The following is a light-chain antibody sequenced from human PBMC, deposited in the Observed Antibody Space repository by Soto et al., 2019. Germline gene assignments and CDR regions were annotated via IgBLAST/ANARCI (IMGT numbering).Light chain of an antibody. J-gene: IGLJ2*01. CDR1: SSNIGSFYD. CDR3: QSYDNSLNHVV. Sequence: QSVLTQPPSVSGAPGQRVTIPCTGSSSNIGSFYDVHWYQQLPGTVPKLLIYGDNNRPSGVPDRFSASKSGTAASLAITGLQAEDVADYYCQSYDNSLNHVVFGGGTKLTVL. CDR2: GDN. V-gene: IGLV1-40*01.